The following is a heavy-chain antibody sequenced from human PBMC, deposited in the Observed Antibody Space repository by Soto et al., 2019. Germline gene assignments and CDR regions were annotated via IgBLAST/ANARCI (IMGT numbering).Heavy chain of an antibody. CDR2: INPNSGGT. Sequence: ASVKVSCKASGYTFTGYYMHWVRQAPGQGLEWMGWINPNSGGTNYAQKFQGRVTMTRDTSISTAYMELSRLRSDDTAVYYCARDLYSGSSRLLYYYYVMDVWGQGTTVTVSS. D-gene: IGHD6-6*01. V-gene: IGHV1-2*02. CDR1: GYTFTGYY. CDR3: ARDLYSGSSRLLYYYYVMDV. J-gene: IGHJ6*02.